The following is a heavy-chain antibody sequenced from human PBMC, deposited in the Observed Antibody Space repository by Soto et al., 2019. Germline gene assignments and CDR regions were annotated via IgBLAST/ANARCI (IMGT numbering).Heavy chain of an antibody. CDR2: ISSSSSYI. Sequence: GGSLRLSCAASGFTFSSYSMNWVRQAPGKGLEWVSPISSSSSYIYYADSVKGRFTISRDNAKNSLYLQMNSLRAEDTAVYYCARVSRDIVVYGMDVWGQGTTVTVSS. D-gene: IGHD2-15*01. CDR1: GFTFSSYS. J-gene: IGHJ6*02. CDR3: ARVSRDIVVYGMDV. V-gene: IGHV3-21*01.